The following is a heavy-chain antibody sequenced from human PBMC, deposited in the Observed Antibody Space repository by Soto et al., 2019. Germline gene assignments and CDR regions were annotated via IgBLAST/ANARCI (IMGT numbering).Heavy chain of an antibody. V-gene: IGHV3-49*03. Sequence: EVQLVESGGDLVQPGRSLRLSCTASGFSFGDYSMGWFRQAPGKGLQWVGFIRSKAYGETTEYAASVKGRFTISRDDSKSIAYLQMNSLKTEDTAVYYCTREGSLLLWFGDLHLFDYWGQGALVTVSS. CDR3: TREGSLLLWFGDLHLFDY. CDR1: GFSFGDYS. CDR2: IRSKAYGETT. D-gene: IGHD3-10*01. J-gene: IGHJ4*02.